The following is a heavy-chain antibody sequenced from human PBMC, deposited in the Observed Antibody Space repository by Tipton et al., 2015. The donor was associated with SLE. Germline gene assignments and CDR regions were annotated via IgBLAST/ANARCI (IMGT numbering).Heavy chain of an antibody. CDR2: INHSGST. Sequence: TLSLTCAVYGGSFSGYYWSWIRQPPGKGLEWIGEINHSGSTNYNPSLKSRITISVDTSKNQFSLKLSSVTAADTAVYYCERMGEGREYYYYMDVWGKGTTVTVSS. J-gene: IGHJ6*03. D-gene: IGHD3-16*01. V-gene: IGHV4-34*01. CDR3: ERMGEGREYYYYMDV. CDR1: GGSFSGYY.